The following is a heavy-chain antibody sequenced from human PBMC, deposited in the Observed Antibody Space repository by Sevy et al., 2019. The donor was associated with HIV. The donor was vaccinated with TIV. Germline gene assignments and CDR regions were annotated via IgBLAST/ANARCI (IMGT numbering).Heavy chain of an antibody. CDR3: ARSLRRIKPVLEGGSYDS. D-gene: IGHD1-26*01. V-gene: IGHV1-8*01. Sequence: ASVKVSCETSGYTFSSYDINWVRQAPGQGLEWMGWMNPNNRNTAYAPKFQGRITMTSNTSISTAYIGLSSLRSEDTAVYYCARSLRRIKPVLEGGSYDSWGQGTLLTVSS. CDR1: GYTFSSYD. J-gene: IGHJ4*02. CDR2: MNPNNRNT.